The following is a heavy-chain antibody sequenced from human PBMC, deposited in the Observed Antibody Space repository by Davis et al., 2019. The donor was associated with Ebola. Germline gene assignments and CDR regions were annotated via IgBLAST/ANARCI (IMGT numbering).Heavy chain of an antibody. J-gene: IGHJ4*02. CDR2: ISYDATDK. CDR3: AKDLSNVIVVVTAIDS. D-gene: IGHD2-21*02. CDR1: GFIFNNYG. Sequence: GGSLRLSCAASGFIFNNYGMHWVRQAPGKGLEWVAVISYDATDKVYADSVKGRFSISRDNSKNTLYLQMNSVTAEDTAVYYCAKDLSNVIVVVTAIDSWGQGTLVTVSS. V-gene: IGHV3-30*18.